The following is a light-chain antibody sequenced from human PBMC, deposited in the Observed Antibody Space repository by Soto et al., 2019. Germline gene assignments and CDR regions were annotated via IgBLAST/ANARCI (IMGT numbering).Light chain of an antibody. Sequence: QAVVTQPPSASGTPGQRVTISCSGGSSNIGVNHVYWYHQLPGAAPTLLMYKSDQRPSGVPDRFSGSKSGTSASLVISGLRSEDEADYYCVAWDDSLSGVVFGGGTKLTVL. J-gene: IGLJ3*02. CDR3: VAWDDSLSGVV. CDR2: KSD. V-gene: IGLV1-47*01. CDR1: SSNIGVNH.